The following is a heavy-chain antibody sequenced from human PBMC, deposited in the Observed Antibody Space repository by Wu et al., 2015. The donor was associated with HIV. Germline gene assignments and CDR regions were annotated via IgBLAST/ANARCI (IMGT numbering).Heavy chain of an antibody. Sequence: QVHLIQSGAEVKKPGSSVKVSCTASGGTFSSRAISWVRQAPGQGLEWMGGIIPIFGTANYAQKFQGRVTITADESTSTAYMELSSLRSEDTAVYYCARVDWNDLHNWFDPWGQGTLVTVSS. CDR2: IIPIFGTA. D-gene: IGHD1-1*01. CDR3: ARVDWNDLHNWFDP. CDR1: GGTFSSRA. V-gene: IGHV1-69*13. J-gene: IGHJ5*02.